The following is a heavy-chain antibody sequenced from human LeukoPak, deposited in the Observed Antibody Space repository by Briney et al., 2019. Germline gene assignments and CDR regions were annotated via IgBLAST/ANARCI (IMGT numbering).Heavy chain of an antibody. D-gene: IGHD4-4*01. CDR3: TKGTNNNYVGVFDY. Sequence: PGRSLRLSCAASGFTFDDYAMHWVRQAPGKGLEWVSGISWNSGNIGYADSVKGRFTISRDNAKNSLYLQMNSLRAEDTALYYCTKGTNNNYVGVFDYWGQGTLVTVYS. CDR1: GFTFDDYA. V-gene: IGHV3-9*01. J-gene: IGHJ4*02. CDR2: ISWNSGNI.